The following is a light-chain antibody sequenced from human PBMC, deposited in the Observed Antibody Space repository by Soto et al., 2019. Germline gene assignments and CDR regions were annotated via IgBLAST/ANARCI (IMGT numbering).Light chain of an antibody. V-gene: IGKV3-15*01. Sequence: EIVMTQSPATLSVSPGERATVSCRASQSVSSNLAWYQQKPGQAPRLLIYGASTRATGIPARFSGSGSGTEFTLTIGSLQSEDCAVYYCQQYNNWPRTFGQWTKREIK. CDR2: GAS. J-gene: IGKJ2*01. CDR3: QQYNNWPRT. CDR1: QSVSSN.